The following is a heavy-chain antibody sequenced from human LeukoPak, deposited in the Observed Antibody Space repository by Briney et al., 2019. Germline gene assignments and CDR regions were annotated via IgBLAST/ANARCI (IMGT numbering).Heavy chain of an antibody. V-gene: IGHV1-69*05. CDR2: IIPISGTA. CDR3: ARERGLREYYFDY. D-gene: IGHD3-16*01. CDR1: GGTFSSYA. Sequence: SVKVSCKASGGTFSSYAISWVRQAPGQGLEWMGRIIPISGTANYAQKFQGRVTITTDESTSTAYMELSSLRSEDTAVYYCARERGLREYYFDYWGQGTLVTVSS. J-gene: IGHJ4*02.